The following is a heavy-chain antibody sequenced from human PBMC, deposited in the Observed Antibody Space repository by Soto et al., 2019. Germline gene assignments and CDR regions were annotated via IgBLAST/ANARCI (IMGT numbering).Heavy chain of an antibody. D-gene: IGHD3-10*01. Sequence: HVHLVESGGGVVQPGRSLRLSCGASGFTFNIYGMHWVRQAPGKGLEWVAVTSYDGSDKFYADSVKGRFTISRDNSKNTHYLEMNSLRTDDTAFYYCAKDLRTMVRGVGAYYFDNCGQGTLVTVSS. CDR1: GFTFNIYG. CDR2: TSYDGSDK. V-gene: IGHV3-30*18. J-gene: IGHJ4*02. CDR3: AKDLRTMVRGVGAYYFDN.